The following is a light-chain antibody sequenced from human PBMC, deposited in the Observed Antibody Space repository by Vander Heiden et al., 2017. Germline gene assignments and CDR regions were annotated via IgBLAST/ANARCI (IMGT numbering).Light chain of an antibody. CDR3: QAWNSSDVV. Sequence: SYELTQPPSVSVSPGQTASITCSGDKLGDKYACWYQQKQGQSPVLVIYQDSKRPSGIPERVSGSNSGNTATMTISETQAVDEAYYYCQAWNSSDVVFGGGTKLTVL. V-gene: IGLV3-1*01. J-gene: IGLJ2*01. CDR2: QDS. CDR1: KLGDKY.